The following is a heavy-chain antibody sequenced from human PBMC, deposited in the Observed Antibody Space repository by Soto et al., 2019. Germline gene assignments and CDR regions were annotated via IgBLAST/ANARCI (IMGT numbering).Heavy chain of an antibody. J-gene: IGHJ4*02. CDR2: IKSKTDGGTT. D-gene: IGHD3-9*01. Sequence: GGSLTLSCAASGFTFSNAWMSWVRQAPGKGLEWVGRIKSKTDGGTTDYAAPVKGRFTISRDDSKNTLYLQMNSLKTEDTAVYYCTTPHYDILTGYYFDSWGQGTLVTVSS. CDR1: GFTFSNAW. CDR3: TTPHYDILTGYYFDS. V-gene: IGHV3-15*01.